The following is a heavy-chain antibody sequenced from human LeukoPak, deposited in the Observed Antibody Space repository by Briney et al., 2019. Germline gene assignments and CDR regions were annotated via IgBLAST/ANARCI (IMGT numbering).Heavy chain of an antibody. Sequence: GGSLRLSCAASGFTFSIYNMNWVRQAPGKGLEWVSYISSSSSTIYYANSVKGRFTISRDNAKNSLYLQMNSLRAEDTAVYYCARGYTSGNSAYWGQGTLVTVSS. CDR3: ARGYTSGNSAY. J-gene: IGHJ4*02. V-gene: IGHV3-48*01. CDR1: GFTFSIYN. CDR2: ISSSSSTI. D-gene: IGHD4-23*01.